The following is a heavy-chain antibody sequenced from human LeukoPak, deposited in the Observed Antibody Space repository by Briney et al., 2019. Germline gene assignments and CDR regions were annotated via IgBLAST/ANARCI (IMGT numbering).Heavy chain of an antibody. V-gene: IGHV1-8*01. CDR2: MNPNSGNT. CDR3: ARGTGFWSGFSYGMDV. CDR1: GYTFTSYD. D-gene: IGHD3-3*01. Sequence: ASVKVSCKASGYTFTSYDINWVRQATGQGLEWMGWMNPNSGNTGYAQKFQGRVTMTRNTSISTAYMELSSLRSEDTAVYYCARGTGFWSGFSYGMDVWGQGTTVTVSS. J-gene: IGHJ6*02.